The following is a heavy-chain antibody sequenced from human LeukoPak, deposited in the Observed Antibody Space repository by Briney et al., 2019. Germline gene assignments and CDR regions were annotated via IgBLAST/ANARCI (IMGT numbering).Heavy chain of an antibody. CDR2: INHSGST. Sequence: SETLSLTCAVYGGSFSGYYWSWIRQPPGKGLEWIGEINHSGSTNYNPSLKSRVIISVDTSKNQFSLKLSSVTAADTAVYYCARLRLLRYFDRYYYMDVWGKGTTVTISS. D-gene: IGHD3-9*01. CDR1: GGSFSGYY. J-gene: IGHJ6*03. V-gene: IGHV4-34*01. CDR3: ARLRLLRYFDRYYYMDV.